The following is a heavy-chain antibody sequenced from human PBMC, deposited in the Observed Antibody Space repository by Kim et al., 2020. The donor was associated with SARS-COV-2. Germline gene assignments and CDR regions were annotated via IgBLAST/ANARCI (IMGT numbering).Heavy chain of an antibody. J-gene: IGHJ5*02. CDR1: GESFSGHY. CDR2: INQSGVT. Sequence: SETLSLTCAVSGESFSGHYWSWIRQPPGKGLEYIGEINQSGVTHYNPTLKSRVIMSLDTSRNQFSLKLTSVTAADTAIYYCARGRPAVAGSPVHFDPWDQGGLVTVSS. D-gene: IGHD6-19*01. CDR3: ARGRPAVAGSPVHFDP. V-gene: IGHV4-34*01.